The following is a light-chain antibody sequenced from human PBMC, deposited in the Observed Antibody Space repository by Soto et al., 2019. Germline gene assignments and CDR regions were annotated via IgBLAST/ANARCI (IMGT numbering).Light chain of an antibody. CDR2: EVS. V-gene: IGLV2-14*01. CDR3: SSLRV. J-gene: IGLJ1*01. CDR1: SSDIGGYNY. Sequence: QSALTQPASVSGSPGQSITISCTGTSSDIGGYNYVSWYQHHPGKAPKLMIYEVSNRPSGVSNRFSGSKSGNTASLTISGLQAEDEAGYCSSLRVFGTGTKLTVL.